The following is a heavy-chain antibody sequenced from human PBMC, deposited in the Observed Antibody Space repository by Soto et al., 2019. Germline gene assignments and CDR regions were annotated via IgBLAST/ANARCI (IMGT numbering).Heavy chain of an antibody. CDR3: AHRPRGYSYHFDY. J-gene: IGHJ4*02. CDR2: IYWDDDE. D-gene: IGHD5-18*01. V-gene: IGHV2-5*02. CDR1: GFSLTTRGVG. Sequence: QITLKESGPTLVKPTQTLTLTCTFSGFSLTTRGVGVGWIRQPPGKALEWLALIYWDDDEGYSPSLKSRLTLTKDTPKNHVVLTTTNMDPVDTATYYCAHRPRGYSYHFDYWGQGTLVTVSS.